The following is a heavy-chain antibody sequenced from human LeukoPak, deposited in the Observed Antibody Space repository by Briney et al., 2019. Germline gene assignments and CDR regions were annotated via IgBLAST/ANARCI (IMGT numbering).Heavy chain of an antibody. V-gene: IGHV1-24*01. CDR3: AADRGFYGDYGV. J-gene: IGHJ4*02. Sequence: ASVKVSCKVSGYTLTELSMHWVRQAPGKGLEWMGGFDPEDGETIYAQKFQGRVTMTEDTSTDTAYMELSSLRSEDTAVYYCAADRGFYGDYGVWGQGTLVTVSS. D-gene: IGHD4-17*01. CDR2: FDPEDGET. CDR1: GYTLTELS.